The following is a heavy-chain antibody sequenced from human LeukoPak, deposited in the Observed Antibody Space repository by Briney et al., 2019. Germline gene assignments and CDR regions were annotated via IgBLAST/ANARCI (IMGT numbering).Heavy chain of an antibody. CDR1: GFTFSGFE. Sequence: GGSLRLSCAASGFTFSGFEMHWVRQAPGQGLEWVSYIGNSETIYYADSVKGRFTISRDNAKNSLFLQMNNLKAEDTAVYYCARDKGTSYLSSFDYWGQGTLVTVSS. CDR3: ARDKGTSYLSSFDY. CDR2: IGNSETI. J-gene: IGHJ4*02. D-gene: IGHD6-6*01. V-gene: IGHV3-48*03.